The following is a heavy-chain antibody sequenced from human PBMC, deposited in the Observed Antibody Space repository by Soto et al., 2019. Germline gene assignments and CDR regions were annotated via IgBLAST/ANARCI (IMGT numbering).Heavy chain of an antibody. D-gene: IGHD4-17*01. J-gene: IGHJ4*02. Sequence: QVQLVQSGAEVKRPGSSVKVSCKASGGTFSSYPISWVRQAPGQGLEWMGGTNGNLGTGNYAQKFRGRLTINTDISTTTAYMELSSLTSDDTAVYYCARRDSHGYFRYFDNWGQGTLVTVSS. V-gene: IGHV1-69*06. CDR1: GGTFSSYP. CDR3: ARRDSHGYFRYFDN. CDR2: TNGNLGTG.